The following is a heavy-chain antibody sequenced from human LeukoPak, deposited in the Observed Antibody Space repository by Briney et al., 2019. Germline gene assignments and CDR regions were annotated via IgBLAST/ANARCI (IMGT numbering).Heavy chain of an antibody. D-gene: IGHD4-23*01. Sequence: SETLSLTCTVSGGSISTYYWSWIRQPPGKGLEWIGCIYYSGSTIYNPSLKSRVTISVEKSKNQFSLKLSSVTAADTAVYYCARDLGLRYDGNPDAFDIWGQGTMVTVSS. V-gene: IGHV4-59*01. CDR1: GGSISTYY. J-gene: IGHJ3*02. CDR2: IYYSGST. CDR3: ARDLGLRYDGNPDAFDI.